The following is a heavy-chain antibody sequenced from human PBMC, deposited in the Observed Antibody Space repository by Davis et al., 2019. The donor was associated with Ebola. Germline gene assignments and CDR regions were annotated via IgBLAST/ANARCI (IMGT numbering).Heavy chain of an antibody. CDR2: INPNSGGT. D-gene: IGHD6-19*01. V-gene: IGHV1-2*04. CDR1: GYTFTGYY. J-gene: IGHJ4*02. CDR3: ARARAVAGSRRGYYFDY. Sequence: AASVKVSCKASGYTFTGYYMHWVRQAPGQGLEWMGWINPNSGGTNYAQKFQGWVTMTRDTAISTAYMELSRLRSDDTAVYYCARARAVAGSRRGYYFDYWGQGTLVAVSS.